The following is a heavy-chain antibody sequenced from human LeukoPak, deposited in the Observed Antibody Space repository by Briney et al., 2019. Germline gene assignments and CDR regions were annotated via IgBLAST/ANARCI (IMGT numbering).Heavy chain of an antibody. V-gene: IGHV3-23*01. CDR3: AKRGHYDPSVLRAPFDY. J-gene: IGHJ4*02. D-gene: IGHD3-22*01. CDR1: GFTFSSYA. CDR2: ISGTGGNT. Sequence: GGSLRRSCAASGFTFSSYAISWVRQAPGKGLEWVSAISGTGGNTHYAASVKGRFTISRDNSQNTVYLQMTSLRAEDTALYYCAKRGHYDPSVLRAPFDYWGQGTLVTVSS.